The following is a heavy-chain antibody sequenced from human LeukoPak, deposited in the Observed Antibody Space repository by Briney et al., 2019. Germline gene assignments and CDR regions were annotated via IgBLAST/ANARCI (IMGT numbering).Heavy chain of an antibody. CDR1: GYTFTSYG. Sequence: ASVKVSCRASGYTFTSYGISWVRQAPGQELEWMGWISAYNGNTNYAQKLQGRVTMTTDTSTITAYMELRSLRSDDTAVYYCARGIAAAGTDYWGQGPLVTVSS. D-gene: IGHD6-13*01. J-gene: IGHJ4*02. CDR2: ISAYNGNT. V-gene: IGHV1-18*01. CDR3: ARGIAAAGTDY.